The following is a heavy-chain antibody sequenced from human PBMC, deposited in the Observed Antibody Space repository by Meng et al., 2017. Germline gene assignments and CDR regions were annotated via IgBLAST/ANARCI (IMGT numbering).Heavy chain of an antibody. Sequence: QVEVVQSGAEVKRPGSSVMCSCKASGYTFTSYDINWVRQATGQGLEWMGWMNPNSGNTGYAQKFQGRVTMTRNTSISTAYMELSSLRSEDTAVYYCARGRNFYGEEGDFYYWGQGTLVTVSS. CDR2: MNPNSGNT. V-gene: IGHV1-8*01. CDR1: GYTFTSYD. D-gene: IGHD4-17*01. CDR3: ARGRNFYGEEGDFYY. J-gene: IGHJ4*02.